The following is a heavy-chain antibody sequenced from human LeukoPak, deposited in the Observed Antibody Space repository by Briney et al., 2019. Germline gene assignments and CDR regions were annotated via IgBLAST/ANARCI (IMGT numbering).Heavy chain of an antibody. V-gene: IGHV3-30*02. CDR3: ARGSSSGWYYYYYMDV. CDR1: GFTFSSYG. Sequence: GGSLRLSCAASGFTFSSYGMHWVRQAPGKVLEWVAFIRYDGSNKYYADSVKGRFTISRDNSKNTLYLQMNSLRAEDTAVYYCARGSSSGWYYYYYMDVWGKGTTVTVSS. J-gene: IGHJ6*03. CDR2: IRYDGSNK. D-gene: IGHD6-19*01.